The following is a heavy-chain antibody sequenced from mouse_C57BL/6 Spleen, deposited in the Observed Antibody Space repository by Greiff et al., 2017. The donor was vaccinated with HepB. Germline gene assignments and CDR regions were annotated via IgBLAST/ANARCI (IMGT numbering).Heavy chain of an antibody. J-gene: IGHJ2*01. CDR1: GFNIKDDY. CDR3: TTGGYYC. CDR2: IDPENGDT. V-gene: IGHV14-4*01. D-gene: IGHD2-3*01. Sequence: VQLQQSGAELVRPGASVKLSCTASGFNIKDDYMHWVKQRPEQGLEWIGWIDPENGDTEYASKFQGKATITADTSSNTAYLQLSSLTSEDTAVYYCTTGGYYCWGQGTTLTVSS.